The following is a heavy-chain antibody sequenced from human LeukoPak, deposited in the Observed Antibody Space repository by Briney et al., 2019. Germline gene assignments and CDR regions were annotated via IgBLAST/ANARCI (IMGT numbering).Heavy chain of an antibody. CDR3: AKDRDWNYFDY. CDR1: GFTFSSYG. Sequence: GGSPRLSCAASGFTFSSYGMHWVRQAPGKGLEWVAVISYDGSNKYYADSVKGRFTISRDNSKNTLYLQMNSLRAEDTAVYYCAKDRDWNYFDYWGQGTLVTVSS. J-gene: IGHJ4*02. D-gene: IGHD3/OR15-3a*01. CDR2: ISYDGSNK. V-gene: IGHV3-30*18.